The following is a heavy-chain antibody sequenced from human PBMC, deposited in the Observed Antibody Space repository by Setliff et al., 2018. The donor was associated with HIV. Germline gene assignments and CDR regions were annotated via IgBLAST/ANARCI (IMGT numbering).Heavy chain of an antibody. D-gene: IGHD3-22*01. Sequence: SETLSLTCTVSGGSISSGGYYWSWIRQHPGKGLEWIGYIYHSGSTFYNPSLQSRAAISVDGSKYHLSLKLFSVTAADTAVYYCARSGDYYESSGYYRYWGQGILVTVS. CDR2: IYHSGST. V-gene: IGHV4-31*03. CDR3: ARSGDYYESSGYYRY. CDR1: GGSISSGGYY. J-gene: IGHJ4*02.